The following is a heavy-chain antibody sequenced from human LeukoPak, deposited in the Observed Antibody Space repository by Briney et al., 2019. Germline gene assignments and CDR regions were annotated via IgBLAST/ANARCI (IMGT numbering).Heavy chain of an antibody. CDR3: AKEGYYYDSSGYYFYFDS. V-gene: IGHV3-23*01. Sequence: PGASLRLSCAASGFTFSSYAMSWVRQAPGKGLEWVSAISGSGGSTYYADSVKGRFTISRDNSKNTLYLQMNSLRAEDTAVYYCAKEGYYYDSSGYYFYFDSWGQGTLVTVSS. CDR2: ISGSGGST. J-gene: IGHJ4*02. CDR1: GFTFSSYA. D-gene: IGHD3-22*01.